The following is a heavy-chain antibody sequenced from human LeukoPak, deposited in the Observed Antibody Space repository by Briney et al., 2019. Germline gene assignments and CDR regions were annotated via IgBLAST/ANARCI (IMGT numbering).Heavy chain of an antibody. CDR1: GFTFSSYA. CDR3: AKDPGVVPAAMPSYFDY. Sequence: GGSLRLSCAASGFTFSSYAMSRVRQAPGKGLEWVSAISGSGGSTYYADSVKGRFTISRDNSKNTLYLQMNSLRAEDTAVYYCAKDPGVVPAAMPSYFDYWGQGTLVTVSS. D-gene: IGHD2-2*01. J-gene: IGHJ4*02. V-gene: IGHV3-23*01. CDR2: ISGSGGST.